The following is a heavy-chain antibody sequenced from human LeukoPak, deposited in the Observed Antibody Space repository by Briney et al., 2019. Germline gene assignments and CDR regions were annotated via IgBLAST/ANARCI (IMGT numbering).Heavy chain of an antibody. V-gene: IGHV3-73*01. J-gene: IGHJ4*02. CDR2: VRSKANSYAT. D-gene: IGHD1-26*01. CDR1: GFTFSGSA. CDR3: ARDLGGSYNY. Sequence: GGSLRLSCAASGFTFSGSAMHWVRQASGKGLEWVGRVRSKANSYATAYAASVKGRFTISRDDSKNTAYLQMNSLRAEDTAVYYCARDLGGSYNYWGQGTLVTVSS.